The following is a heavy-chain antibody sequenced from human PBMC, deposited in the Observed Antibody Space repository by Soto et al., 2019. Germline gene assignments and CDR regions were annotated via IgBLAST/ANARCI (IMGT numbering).Heavy chain of an antibody. Sequence: PGGSLRLSCAASGFTFSSYGMHWVRQAPGKGLEWVAVISYDGSNKYYADSVKGRFTISRDNSKNTLYLQMNSLRAEDTAVYYCANKSPAAMVPDYWGQGT. D-gene: IGHD5-18*01. CDR3: ANKSPAAMVPDY. CDR2: ISYDGSNK. J-gene: IGHJ4*02. CDR1: GFTFSSYG. V-gene: IGHV3-30*18.